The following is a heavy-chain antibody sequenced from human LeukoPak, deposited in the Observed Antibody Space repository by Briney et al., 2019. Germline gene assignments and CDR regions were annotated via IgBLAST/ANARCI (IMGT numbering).Heavy chain of an antibody. V-gene: IGHV3-49*04. Sequence: PGGSLRLSCTASGFTFGDYAMSWVRQAPGKGLEWVGFIRGKAYGGTTEYAASVKGRFTISRDDSKSIAYLQMNSLKTEDAAVYYCTRDLVQLWSYYFYYMDFWGKGTTVTVSS. CDR3: TRDLVQLWSYYFYYMDF. J-gene: IGHJ6*03. D-gene: IGHD5-18*01. CDR2: IRGKAYGGTT. CDR1: GFTFGDYA.